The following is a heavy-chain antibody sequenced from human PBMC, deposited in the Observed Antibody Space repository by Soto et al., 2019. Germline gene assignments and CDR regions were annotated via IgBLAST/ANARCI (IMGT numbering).Heavy chain of an antibody. D-gene: IGHD3-22*01. CDR2: IYSSGST. CDR1: GGSISSYY. CDR3: ARGYYDSSGYLFDY. V-gene: IGHV4-4*07. J-gene: IGHJ4*02. Sequence: LSLTCTVSGGSISSYYWSWIRQPAGKGLEWIGHIYSSGSTNYNPSLKSRVTMSVDTSKNQFSLKLSSVTAADTAVYYCARGYYDSSGYLFDYWGQGTLVTVSS.